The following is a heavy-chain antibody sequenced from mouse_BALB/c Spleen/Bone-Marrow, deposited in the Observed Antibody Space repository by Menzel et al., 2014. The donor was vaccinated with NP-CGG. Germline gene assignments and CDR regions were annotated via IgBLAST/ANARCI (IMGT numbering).Heavy chain of an antibody. CDR1: GFSFSNYG. CDR2: ISGDGRYT. J-gene: IGHJ3*01. CDR3: ARHAYYDQTEVSFVY. V-gene: IGHV5-9-2*01. Sequence: EVMLVESGGGLVKSGGSLKLSCAASGFSFSNYGMSWVRQTPEKRLEWVATISGDGRYTFYSDSVKGRFTISRDNAKNNLYLQLSSSRSWDTALYYCARHAYYDQTEVSFVYWGQGTLVTVSA. D-gene: IGHD2-4*01.